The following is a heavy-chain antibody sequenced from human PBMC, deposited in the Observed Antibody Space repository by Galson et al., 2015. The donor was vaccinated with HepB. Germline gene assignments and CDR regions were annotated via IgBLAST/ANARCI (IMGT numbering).Heavy chain of an antibody. J-gene: IGHJ4*02. CDR3: AKDGIMVSNNPYQLHF. CDR1: GFTFSRYA. Sequence: SLRLSCAASGFTFSRYAMTWVRQAPGKGLEWISSITSNGGRTFYTNSVKGPFTISRDNSRNTVVLQLSSLRPEDTAVYYCAKDGIMVSNNPYQLHFWGQGTLVSVSS. D-gene: IGHD2-8*01. V-gene: IGHV3-23*01. CDR2: ITSNGGRT.